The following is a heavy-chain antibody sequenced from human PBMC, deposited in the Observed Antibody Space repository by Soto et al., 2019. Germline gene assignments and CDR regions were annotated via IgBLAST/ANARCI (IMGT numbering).Heavy chain of an antibody. CDR3: ARAYCGGDCYSPYYYYGMDV. Sequence: QVQLVQSGAEVKKPGSSVKVSCKASGGTFSSYAISWVRQAPGQGLEWMGGIIPIFGTANYAQKCQGRVTITAGESTSTAYMELSSLRSEDTAVYYCARAYCGGDCYSPYYYYGMDVWGQGTTVTVSS. CDR2: IIPIFGTA. V-gene: IGHV1-69*12. J-gene: IGHJ6*02. D-gene: IGHD2-21*02. CDR1: GGTFSSYA.